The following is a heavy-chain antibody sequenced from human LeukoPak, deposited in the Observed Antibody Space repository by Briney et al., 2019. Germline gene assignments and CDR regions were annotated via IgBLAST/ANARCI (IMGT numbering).Heavy chain of an antibody. D-gene: IGHD1-1*01. J-gene: IGHJ2*01. CDR3: ARGPGVWYIRHWYFDL. V-gene: IGHV4-59*12. Sequence: SETLSLTCTVSGGSISTYYWSWIRQSPGKGLEWIGYIYYSGSTTYNPSLKSRVTISVDTSKNQFSLKLSSVTAADTAVYYCARGPGVWYIRHWYFDLWGRGTLVTVSS. CDR1: GGSISTYY. CDR2: IYYSGST.